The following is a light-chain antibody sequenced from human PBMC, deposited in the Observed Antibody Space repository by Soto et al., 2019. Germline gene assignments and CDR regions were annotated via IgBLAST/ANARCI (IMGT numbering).Light chain of an antibody. Sequence: DIQMTQSPSSVSASVGDRVTITCRASQYIGDFLNWYQQTPGKAPKLLIFGASNLHIGIPSRFSGSGSGTEFTLTINNLQREDFATYYCQESFFTLGTFGRGTKVDIK. CDR2: GAS. V-gene: IGKV1-39*01. CDR3: QESFFTLGT. J-gene: IGKJ1*01. CDR1: QYIGDF.